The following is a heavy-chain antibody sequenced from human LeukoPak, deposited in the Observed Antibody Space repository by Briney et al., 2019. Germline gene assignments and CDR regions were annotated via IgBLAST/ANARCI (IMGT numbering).Heavy chain of an antibody. CDR3: ARDYPPFGYSGSYLDY. D-gene: IGHD1-26*01. V-gene: IGHV3-33*01. Sequence: GGSLRLSCAASGFTFSSYGMHWVRQAPGKGLEWVAVIWYDGSNKYYADSVKGRFTISRDNSKNTLYLQMNSLRAEDTAVYYCARDYPPFGYSGSYLDYWGQGTLVTVSS. CDR2: IWYDGSNK. CDR1: GFTFSSYG. J-gene: IGHJ4*02.